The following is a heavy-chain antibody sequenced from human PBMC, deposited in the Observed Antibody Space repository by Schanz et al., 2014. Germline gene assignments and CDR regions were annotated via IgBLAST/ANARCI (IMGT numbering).Heavy chain of an antibody. V-gene: IGHV3-7*01. J-gene: IGHJ1*01. CDR1: GFTFSTYW. D-gene: IGHD6-13*01. CDR2: IKQDESER. CDR3: TRILSSSCYD. Sequence: EVQLVESGGGLVQPGGSLRLSCAASGFTFSTYWMSWVRQAPGKGLEWVANIKQDESERSYVDSVKGRFTISRDNAKNSLYLQMNSLRAEDTAVYYCTRILSSSCYDWGQGTLVTVSS.